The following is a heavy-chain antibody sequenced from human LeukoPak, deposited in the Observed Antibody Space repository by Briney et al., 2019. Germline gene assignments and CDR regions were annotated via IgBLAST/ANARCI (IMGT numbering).Heavy chain of an antibody. CDR3: AKDLGIAAAGLNYYYYYGMDV. Sequence: RGSLRLSCAASGFTFSSYWMSWVRQAPGKGLEWVANIKQDGSEKYYVDSVKGRFTISRDNAKNSLYLQMNSLRAEDTAVYYCAKDLGIAAAGLNYYYYYGMDVWGQGTTVTVSS. CDR2: IKQDGSEK. J-gene: IGHJ6*02. CDR1: GFTFSSYW. V-gene: IGHV3-7*01. D-gene: IGHD6-13*01.